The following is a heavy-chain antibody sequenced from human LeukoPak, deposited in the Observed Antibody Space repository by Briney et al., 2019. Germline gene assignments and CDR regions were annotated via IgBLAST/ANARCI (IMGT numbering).Heavy chain of an antibody. J-gene: IGHJ5*02. CDR1: GFTFSSYW. V-gene: IGHV3-7*01. CDR2: IKQDGSEK. CDR3: ARISRGLRGWFDP. D-gene: IGHD3-3*01. Sequence: PGGSLRLSCAASGFTFSSYWMSWVRQAPGKGLEWVANIKQDGSEKHYVDSVKGRFTISRDNAKNSLYLQMNSLRAEDTAVYYCARISRGLRGWFDPWGQGTLVTVSS.